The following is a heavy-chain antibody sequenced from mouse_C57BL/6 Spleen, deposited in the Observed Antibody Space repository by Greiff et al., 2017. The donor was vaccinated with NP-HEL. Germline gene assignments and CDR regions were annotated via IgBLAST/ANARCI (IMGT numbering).Heavy chain of an antibody. Sequence: QVQLKQSGPELVKPGASVKISCKASGYAFSSSWMNWVKQRPGKGLEWIGRIYPGDGDTNYNGKFKGKATLTADKSSSTAYMQLSSLTSEDSAVYFCAGDGFIITLDPFDSWAKAPLSQSPQ. CDR1: GYAFSSSW. CDR3: AGDGFIITLDPFDS. D-gene: IGHD1-2*01. J-gene: IGHJ2*01. V-gene: IGHV1-82*01. CDR2: IYPGDGDT.